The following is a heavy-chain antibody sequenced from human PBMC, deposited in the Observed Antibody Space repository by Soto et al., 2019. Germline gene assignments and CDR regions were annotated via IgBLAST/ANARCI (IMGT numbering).Heavy chain of an antibody. CDR1: GGTFSSYA. D-gene: IGHD1-26*01. Sequence: QVQLVQSGAEVKKPGSSVKVSCKASGGTFSSYAISWVRQAPGQGLERMGGIIPIFGTANYAQKFQGRVTITADESTSTAYMELSSLRSEDTAVYYCARDQGGNSGSRLSLYGMDVWGQGTTVTVSS. CDR2: IIPIFGTA. J-gene: IGHJ6*02. CDR3: ARDQGGNSGSRLSLYGMDV. V-gene: IGHV1-69*01.